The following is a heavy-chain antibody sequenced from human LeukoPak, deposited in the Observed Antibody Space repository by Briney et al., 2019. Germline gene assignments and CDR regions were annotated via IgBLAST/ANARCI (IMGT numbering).Heavy chain of an antibody. J-gene: IGHJ4*02. CDR1: GGSISSGNYY. CDR2: IHTSGST. CDR3: ARGLGSY. Sequence: PSETLSLTCTVSGGSISSGNYYWNWIRQPAGKGLEWIGRIHTSGSTKYNPSLKSRVTISLAMSKNQFSLNLNSVTAADTAVYYCARGLGSYWGQGTLVTVSS. V-gene: IGHV4-61*02. D-gene: IGHD2-15*01.